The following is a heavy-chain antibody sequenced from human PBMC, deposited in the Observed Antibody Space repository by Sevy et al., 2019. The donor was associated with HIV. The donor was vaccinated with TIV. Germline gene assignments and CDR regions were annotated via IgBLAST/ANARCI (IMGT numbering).Heavy chain of an antibody. CDR3: ARAYSSPHFDY. CDR1: GGSISSGGYS. CDR2: IYHSGST. Sequence: SETLSLTCAVSGGSISSGGYSWSWIRQPPGKGLEWIGYIYHSGSTYYNPSLKSRVTISVDTSKNQFSLKLSSVTAADTAVYYCARAYSSPHFDYWGQGTLVTVSS. D-gene: IGHD6-13*01. J-gene: IGHJ4*02. V-gene: IGHV4-30-2*01.